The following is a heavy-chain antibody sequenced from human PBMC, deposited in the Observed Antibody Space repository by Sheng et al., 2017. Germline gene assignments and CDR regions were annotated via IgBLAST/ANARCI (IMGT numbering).Heavy chain of an antibody. CDR2: ISIYNDNA. J-gene: IGHJ4*02. D-gene: IGHD4-17*01. V-gene: IGHV1-18*01. CDR1: DYTFSNYG. Sequence: QVQLVQSGAEVKKPGASVKVSCKASDYTFSNYGINWVRQAPGQGLEWMGWISIYNDNANYAQKFQGRVTMTTDTSTSTAYMEVRSLRSDDTAVYYCARVGLDYGSYYFDYWGQGTLVTVSS. CDR3: ARVGLDYGSYYFDY.